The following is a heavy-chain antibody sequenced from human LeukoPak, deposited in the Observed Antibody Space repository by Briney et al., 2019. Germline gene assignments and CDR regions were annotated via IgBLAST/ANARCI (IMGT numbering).Heavy chain of an antibody. J-gene: IGHJ3*02. CDR3: ARPETQYSSGLDGFDI. V-gene: IGHV3-74*01. CDR2: INRDGRRT. D-gene: IGHD6-19*01. CDR1: GFTFSTYW. Sequence: GGSLRLSCAASGFTFSTYWMHWVGQAPAKGVVWVSRINRDGRRTTYADSVKGRFTISRDNAKNTLYLQMNSLRTEDTAVYYCARPETQYSSGLDGFDIWGQGTMVTVSS.